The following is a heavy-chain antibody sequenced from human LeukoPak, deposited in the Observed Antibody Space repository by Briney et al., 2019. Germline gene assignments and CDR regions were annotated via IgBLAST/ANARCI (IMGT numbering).Heavy chain of an antibody. CDR3: ARRSRDGYIQYYFDY. D-gene: IGHD5-24*01. CDR1: GGSISSYY. Sequence: PSETLSLTCTVSGGSISSYYWSWIRQPPGKGLEWIGYIYYSGSTNYNPSLKSRVTISVDTSKNQFSLKLSSVTAADTAVYYCARRSRDGYIQYYFDYWGQGTLVTVSS. J-gene: IGHJ4*02. CDR2: IYYSGST. V-gene: IGHV4-59*08.